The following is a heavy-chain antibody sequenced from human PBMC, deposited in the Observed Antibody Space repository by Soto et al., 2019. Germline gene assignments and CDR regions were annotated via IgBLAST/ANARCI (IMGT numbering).Heavy chain of an antibody. CDR1: GYKFTRSG. CDR3: ARQCGYMGSRSSSCDY. J-gene: IGHJ4*02. V-gene: IGHV1-18*01. D-gene: IGHD6-6*01. CDR2: LSPYNGNT. Sequence: ASVKVSCKASGYKFTRSGISWVRQALGQGPEWVGWLSPYNGNTTYAQKLHGSVTMTTDTSTSTAYMELRSLRSADTAVYYCARQCGYMGSRSSSCDYFGQGNLGTGS.